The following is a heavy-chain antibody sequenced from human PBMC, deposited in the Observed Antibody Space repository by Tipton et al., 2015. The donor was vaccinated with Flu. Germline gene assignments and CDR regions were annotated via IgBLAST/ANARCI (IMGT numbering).Heavy chain of an antibody. CDR1: GASISNSRYY. D-gene: IGHD3-3*01. Sequence: TLSLTCTVSGASISNSRYYWGWVRQPPGKGLQWIGSFYSGGSTYYNPSLKSRVTISGDTSKNQFSLNLASVTAADTAVFYCARAFGVVPFFDHWGQGTLVTVSS. CDR2: FYSGGST. J-gene: IGHJ4*02. V-gene: IGHV4-39*07. CDR3: ARAFGVVPFFDH.